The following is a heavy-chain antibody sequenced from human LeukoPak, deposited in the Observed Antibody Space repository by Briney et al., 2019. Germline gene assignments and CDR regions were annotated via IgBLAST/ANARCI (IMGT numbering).Heavy chain of an antibody. CDR1: GGSLSGYY. V-gene: IGHV4-34*01. CDR2: INHSGST. J-gene: IGHJ4*02. CDR3: ARGWTFKTPLGRVAGTSSRRGRYFDY. D-gene: IGHD6-19*01. Sequence: PSETLSLICAVSGGSLSGYYWTWIRQPPGKGLEWIGEINHSGSTNYNPSLKSRVTISVETSKNQFSLRLSSVTAADTAVYYCARGWTFKTPLGRVAGTSSRRGRYFDYWGQGTLVTVSP.